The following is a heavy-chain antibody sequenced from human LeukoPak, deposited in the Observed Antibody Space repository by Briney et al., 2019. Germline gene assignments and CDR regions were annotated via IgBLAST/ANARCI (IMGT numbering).Heavy chain of an antibody. CDR2: IKQDGSEK. D-gene: IGHD3-22*01. Sequence: GGSLILSCAASGFTFSSYWMSWVRQAPGKGLEWVANIKQDGSEKYYVDSVKGRFTISRDNAKNSLYLQMNSLRAEDTAVYYCARDKFYDSSTYYPRFDYWGQGTLVTVSS. CDR3: ARDKFYDSSTYYPRFDY. J-gene: IGHJ4*02. CDR1: GFTFSSYW. V-gene: IGHV3-7*04.